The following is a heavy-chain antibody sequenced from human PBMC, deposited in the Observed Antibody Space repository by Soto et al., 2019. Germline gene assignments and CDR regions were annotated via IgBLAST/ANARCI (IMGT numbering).Heavy chain of an antibody. D-gene: IGHD2-2*01. CDR1: GFTFSSYS. V-gene: IGHV3-48*02. J-gene: IGHJ6*02. CDR2: ISSSSSTI. Sequence: LSLTCAASGFTFSSYSMNWVRQAPGKGLEWVSYISSSSSTIYYADSVKGRFTISRDNAKNSLYLQMNSLRDEDTAVYYCARDHDSTIHYYGMDVWGQGTTVTVSS. CDR3: ARDHDSTIHYYGMDV.